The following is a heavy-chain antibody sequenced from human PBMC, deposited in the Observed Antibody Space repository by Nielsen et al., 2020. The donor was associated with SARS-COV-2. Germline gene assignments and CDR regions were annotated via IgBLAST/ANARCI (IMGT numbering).Heavy chain of an antibody. Sequence: ASVKVSCKASGYTFTGYYMHWVRQAPGQGLEWMGWINPNSGGTNYAQKFQGRVTMTRDTSISTAYMELSRLRSDDTAVYYCARVRITMIVVVDAFDIWGQGTMVTVSS. CDR1: GYTFTGYY. D-gene: IGHD3-22*01. J-gene: IGHJ3*02. CDR2: INPNSGGT. V-gene: IGHV1-2*02. CDR3: ARVRITMIVVVDAFDI.